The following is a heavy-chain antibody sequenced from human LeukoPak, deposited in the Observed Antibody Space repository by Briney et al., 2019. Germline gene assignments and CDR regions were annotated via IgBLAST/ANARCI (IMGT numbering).Heavy chain of an antibody. V-gene: IGHV5-10-1*01. J-gene: IGHJ4*02. CDR1: GYSFTSYW. CDR3: ARLESSGYYVY. Sequence: VESLKISCKGSGYSFTSYWISWVRQMPGKGLEWMGRIEPRDSYTKYSPYFQGHVSISADKSISTAYLLWSSLKASDTATYYCARLESSGYYVYWGQGTLVTVSS. CDR2: IEPRDSYT. D-gene: IGHD3-22*01.